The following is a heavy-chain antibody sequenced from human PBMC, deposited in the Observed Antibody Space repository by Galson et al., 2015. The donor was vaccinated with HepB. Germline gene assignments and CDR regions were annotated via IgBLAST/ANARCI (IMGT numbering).Heavy chain of an antibody. Sequence: SVKVSCKASGYTFTGYYMHWVRQAPGQGLEWMGWINPNSGGTNYAQKFQGRVTMTRDTSISTAYMERSMLISDDPAVYYCARTTQTTYYYDSSGYKTLGYWGQGTLVTVSS. J-gene: IGHJ4*02. CDR1: GYTFTGYY. D-gene: IGHD3-22*01. CDR3: ARTTQTTYYYDSSGYKTLGY. V-gene: IGHV1-2*02. CDR2: INPNSGGT.